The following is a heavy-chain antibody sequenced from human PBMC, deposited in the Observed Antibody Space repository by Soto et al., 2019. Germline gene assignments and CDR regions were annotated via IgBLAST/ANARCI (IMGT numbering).Heavy chain of an antibody. V-gene: IGHV4-59*01. D-gene: IGHD5-18*01. CDR1: GGAISSYY. J-gene: IGHJ3*02. Sequence: LETLSLTCTVSGGAISSYYWSWIRQPPGKGLEWIGYIYYSGSTNYNPSLKSRVTISVDTSKNQFSLKLSSVTAADTAVYYCARAGYSYGEDAFDIWGQGTMVTVSS. CDR3: ARAGYSYGEDAFDI. CDR2: IYYSGST.